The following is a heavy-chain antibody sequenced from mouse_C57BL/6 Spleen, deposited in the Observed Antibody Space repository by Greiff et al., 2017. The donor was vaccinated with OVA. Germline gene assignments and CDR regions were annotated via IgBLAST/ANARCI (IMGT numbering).Heavy chain of an antibody. J-gene: IGHJ3*01. V-gene: IGHV5-4*01. CDR1: GFTFSSYA. Sequence: EVKLVESGGGLVKPGGSLKLSCAASGFTFSSYAMSWVRQTPEKRLEWVATISDGGSYTYYPDNVKGRFTISRDNAKNNLYLQMSHLKSEDTAMYYCARDHSNYGWFAYWGQGTLVTVSA. D-gene: IGHD2-5*01. CDR3: ARDHSNYGWFAY. CDR2: ISDGGSYT.